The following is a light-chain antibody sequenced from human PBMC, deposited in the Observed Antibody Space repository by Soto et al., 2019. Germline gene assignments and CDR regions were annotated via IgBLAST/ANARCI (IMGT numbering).Light chain of an antibody. CDR2: GNN. J-gene: IGLJ1*01. CDR1: SSNIGAGYA. Sequence: QSVLTQPPSVSGAPGQRVTISCTGSSSNIGAGYAVHWYQQLPGPAPKLLIYGNNNRPSGVPDRFSGSKSGTSASLALTGLQAEAEADDDCQSYASSLSGLVFGTGTKLTVL. V-gene: IGLV1-40*01. CDR3: QSYASSLSGLV.